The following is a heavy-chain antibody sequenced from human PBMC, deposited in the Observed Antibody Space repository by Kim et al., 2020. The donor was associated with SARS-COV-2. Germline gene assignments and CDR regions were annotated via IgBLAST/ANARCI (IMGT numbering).Heavy chain of an antibody. CDR3: ARLESTGYYDRGDNWFDP. J-gene: IGHJ5*02. Sequence: SETLSLTCTVSGYSISSGYYWGWIRQPPGKGLEWIGTIFHSGTTYYNPSLRSRVTISVDTSKNQFSLKLTSVTAADTAVYYCARLESTGYYDRGDNWFDP. D-gene: IGHD3-22*01. CDR1: GYSISSGYY. V-gene: IGHV4-38-2*02. CDR2: IFHSGTT.